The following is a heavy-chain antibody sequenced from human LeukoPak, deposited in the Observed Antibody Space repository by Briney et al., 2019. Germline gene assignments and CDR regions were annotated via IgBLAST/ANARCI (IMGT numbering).Heavy chain of an antibody. CDR1: GYTFTSYA. V-gene: IGHV1-18*01. J-gene: IGHJ6*02. CDR3: ARDPLSSTWSPYYFTLDA. CDR2: ISAYDGST. Sequence: ASVKVSCKASGYTFTSYAINWVRQAPGQGLEWMGWISAYDGSTISAQDLQGRVTMTTDTSTTTAYMELTRLRSDDTAVHYCARDPLSSTWSPYYFTLDAWGQGTTVIVSS. D-gene: IGHD6-13*01.